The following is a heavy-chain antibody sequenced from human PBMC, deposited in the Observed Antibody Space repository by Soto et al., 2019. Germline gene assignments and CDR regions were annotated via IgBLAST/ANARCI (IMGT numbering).Heavy chain of an antibody. CDR3: ARSFTYGAQRFDS. D-gene: IGHD3-10*01. CDR2: IYDGRTT. J-gene: IGHJ4*02. CDR1: GDSMSTYY. V-gene: IGHV4-59*01. Sequence: KASETLSLTCSVSGDSMSTYYWTWIRQPPGKGLEWIGYIYDGRTTDYNPSLKSRVAISVDTSKNQFSLKLSSVTAADTAMYYCARSFTYGAQRFDSWGQGALVTVSS.